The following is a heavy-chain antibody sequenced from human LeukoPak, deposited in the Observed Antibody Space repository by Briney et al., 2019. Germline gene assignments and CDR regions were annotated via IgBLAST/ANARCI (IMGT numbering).Heavy chain of an antibody. J-gene: IGHJ4*02. V-gene: IGHV3-21*01. CDR1: GFTFSSYS. Sequence: PGGSLRLSCAASGFTFSSYSMNWVRQAPGKGLEWVSSISSSSSYIYYEDSVKGRFTISRDNAKNSLYLQMNSLRAEDTAVYYCARDVEPDYWGQGTLVTVSS. D-gene: IGHD1-26*01. CDR3: ARDVEPDY. CDR2: ISSSSSYI.